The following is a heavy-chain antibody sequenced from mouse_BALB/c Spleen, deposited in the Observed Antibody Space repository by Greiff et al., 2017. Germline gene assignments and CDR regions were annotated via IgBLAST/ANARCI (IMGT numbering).Heavy chain of an antibody. J-gene: IGHJ4*01. V-gene: IGHV2-2*02. CDR1: GFALTSYG. CDR2: MWSGGST. Sequence: VQLMESGPGLVQPSQSLSITCTASGFALTSYGVHWVRQSPGKGLEWLGVMWSGGSTDYNAAFISRLSITKDNSKSQVFFKMNSLQANDTAIYCCARNDYDYAMDYWGQGTSVTVSS. CDR3: ARNDYDYAMDY. D-gene: IGHD2-4*01.